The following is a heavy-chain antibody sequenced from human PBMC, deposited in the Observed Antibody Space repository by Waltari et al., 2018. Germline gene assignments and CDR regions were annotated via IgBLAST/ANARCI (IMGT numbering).Heavy chain of an antibody. CDR1: GFTFSSYA. V-gene: IGHV3-30*01. Sequence: QVQLVESGGGVVQPGRSLRLSCAASGFTFSSYAMPWVRQAPGRGLEWVAVISYDGSNKYYADSVKGRFTISRDNSKNTLYLQMNSLRAEDTAVYYCARRPVGSGSYFRLGFDYWGQGTLVTVSS. J-gene: IGHJ4*02. CDR2: ISYDGSNK. CDR3: ARRPVGSGSYFRLGFDY. D-gene: IGHD3-10*01.